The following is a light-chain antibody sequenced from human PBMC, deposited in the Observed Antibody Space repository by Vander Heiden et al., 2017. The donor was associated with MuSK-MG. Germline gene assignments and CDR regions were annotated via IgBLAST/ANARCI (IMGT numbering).Light chain of an antibody. CDR3: HVWDSDSEHQV. CDR2: DDF. V-gene: IGLV3-21*02. CDR1: NIGSKS. J-gene: IGLJ3*02. Sequence: SYVLTQPPSVSVAPGQTARIPCGGDNIGSKSVHWYQQRPGQAPVLVIYDDFDRPSGIPERFSGSNSGNTATLTISRVEAGDEAAYYCHVWDSDSEHQVFGGGTKLTVL.